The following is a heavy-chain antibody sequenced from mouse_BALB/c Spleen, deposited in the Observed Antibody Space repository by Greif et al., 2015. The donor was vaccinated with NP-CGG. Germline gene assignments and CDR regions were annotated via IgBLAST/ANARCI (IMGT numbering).Heavy chain of an antibody. CDR1: GYTFSSYW. CDR2: ILPGSGST. CDR3: ARGSSYDAMDY. D-gene: IGHD1-1*01. Sequence: QVQLQQPGAELMKPRASVKISCKATGYTFSSYWIEWVKQRPGHGLEWIGEILPGSGSTNYNEKFKGKATFTADTSSNTAYMQLSSLTSEDSAVYYCARGSSYDAMDYWGQGTSVTVSS. V-gene: IGHV1-9*01. J-gene: IGHJ4*01.